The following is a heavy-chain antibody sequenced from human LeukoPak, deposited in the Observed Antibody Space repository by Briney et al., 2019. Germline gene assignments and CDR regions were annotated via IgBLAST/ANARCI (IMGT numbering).Heavy chain of an antibody. CDR3: ARGSDSGGYYLDY. CDR1: GGSFSGYY. J-gene: IGHJ4*02. CDR2: INHSGST. V-gene: IGHV4-34*01. D-gene: IGHD3-22*01. Sequence: SETLSLTCAVYGGSFSGYYWSWIRQPPGKGLEWIGEINHSGSTNYNPSLKSRVSISVDTSKNQFSLKLSSVTAADTAVYYRARGSDSGGYYLDYWGQGTLVTVSS.